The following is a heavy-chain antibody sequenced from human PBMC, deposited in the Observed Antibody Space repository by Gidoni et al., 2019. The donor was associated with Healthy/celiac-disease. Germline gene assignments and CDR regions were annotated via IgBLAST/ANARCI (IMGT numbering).Heavy chain of an antibody. J-gene: IGHJ4*02. D-gene: IGHD3-9*01. Sequence: LQLQESGPGLVKPSETLSLTCTVPGGSISSSSYYWGWIRQPPGKGLEWIGSIYYSGSTYYNPSLKSRVTISVDTSKNQFSLKLSSVTAADTAVYYCARHRGSLAGTISPDFDYWGQGTLVTVSS. CDR2: IYYSGST. V-gene: IGHV4-39*01. CDR3: ARHRGSLAGTISPDFDY. CDR1: GGSISSSSYY.